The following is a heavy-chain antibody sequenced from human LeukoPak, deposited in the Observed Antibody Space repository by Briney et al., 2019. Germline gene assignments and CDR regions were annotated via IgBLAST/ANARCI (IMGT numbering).Heavy chain of an antibody. V-gene: IGHV4-39*01. J-gene: IGHJ5*02. D-gene: IGHD6-19*01. Sequence: SETLSLTCTVSGGSISSSSYYWGWIRQPPGKGLEWIGSIYYSGSTYYNPSLKSRVTISVDTSKNQFSLKLSSVTAADTAVYYCARHGIAVAGTLFWFDPWGQGTLVTVSS. CDR1: GGSISSSSYY. CDR2: IYYSGST. CDR3: ARHGIAVAGTLFWFDP.